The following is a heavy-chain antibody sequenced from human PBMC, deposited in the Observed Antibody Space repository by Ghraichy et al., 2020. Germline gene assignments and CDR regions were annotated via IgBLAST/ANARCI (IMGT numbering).Heavy chain of an antibody. J-gene: IGHJ4*02. CDR2: ISYDGSNL. V-gene: IGHV3-30*04. Sequence: GGSLRLSCAASGFTFSNYAMQWVRQAPGKGLEWLAVISYDGSNLKYADSVKGRFTISRDNSRNTLYLQMNSLRVEDAAMYYCAIRWFGETPFDYWGQGTLVTVSS. D-gene: IGHD3-10*01. CDR1: GFTFSNYA. CDR3: AIRWFGETPFDY.